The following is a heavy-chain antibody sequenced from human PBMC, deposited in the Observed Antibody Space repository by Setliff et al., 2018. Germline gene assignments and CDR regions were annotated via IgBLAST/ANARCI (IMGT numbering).Heavy chain of an antibody. CDR3: TVYNTGSSKDHY. CDR2: INHSGST. CDR1: GDSISSYS. Sequence: PSETLSLTCAVSGDSISSYSWSWIRQPPGKGLEWIGEINHSGSTNYNPSLKSRVTISVDASKNQFSLKLSSVTAADTALYYCTVYNTGSSKDHYWGQGTPVTVSS. J-gene: IGHJ4*02. V-gene: IGHV4-34*01. D-gene: IGHD2-8*02.